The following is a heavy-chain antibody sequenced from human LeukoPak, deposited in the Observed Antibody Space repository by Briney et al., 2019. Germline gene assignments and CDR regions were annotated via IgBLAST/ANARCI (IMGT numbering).Heavy chain of an antibody. J-gene: IGHJ4*02. CDR1: GFTFSSYW. CDR2: VNRDGRTT. Sequence: PGGSLRLSCAASGFTFSSYWMHWVRQAPGKGLEWVSRVNRDGRTTSYGDSVKGRFTISRDNGKNTLYLQMNSLRAEDTAVYYCARDDASEWELFWWGQGTLVTVSS. V-gene: IGHV3-74*01. D-gene: IGHD1-26*01. CDR3: ARDDASEWELFW.